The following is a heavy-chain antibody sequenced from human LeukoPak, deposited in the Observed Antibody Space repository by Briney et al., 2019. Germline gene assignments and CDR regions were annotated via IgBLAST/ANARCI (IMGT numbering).Heavy chain of an antibody. V-gene: IGHV3-33*08. CDR2: IWYDGSNK. CDR1: GFTFSSYA. J-gene: IGHJ4*02. CDR3: ARAWSPLYYFDY. D-gene: IGHD2-8*02. Sequence: GGSLRLSCAASGFTFSSYAMHWVRQAPGKGLEWVAVIWYDGSNKYYADSVKGRFTISRDNSKNTLYLQMNSLRAEDTAVYYCARAWSPLYYFDYWGQGTLVTVSS.